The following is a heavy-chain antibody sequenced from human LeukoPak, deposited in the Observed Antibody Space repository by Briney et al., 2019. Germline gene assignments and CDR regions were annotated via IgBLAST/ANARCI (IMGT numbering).Heavy chain of an antibody. CDR2: IKPDGSEK. CDR1: GFTFSSYW. J-gene: IGHJ4*02. CDR3: ARDEWWQFIAVAITSYFDC. Sequence: GGSLRLSCAASGFTFSSYWMSWVRQAPGKGLEWVANIKPDGSEKYYVDSVKGRFTISRDNAKNSLYLQMNGLRAEDTAVYYCARDEWWQFIAVAITSYFDCWGQGTLVTVSS. V-gene: IGHV3-7*01. D-gene: IGHD6-19*01.